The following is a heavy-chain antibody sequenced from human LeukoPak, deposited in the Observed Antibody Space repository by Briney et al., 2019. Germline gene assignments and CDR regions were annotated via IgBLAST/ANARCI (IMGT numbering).Heavy chain of an antibody. V-gene: IGHV3-30-3*01. Sequence: SLTLSCPASGFTLTSYAMHWVRQAPAKGLEWVGVISYDGSNKYYADSVKGRFTISRDNAKNTLYLQMNSLRAEDTAVYYCARDSIDRGSSPYYGYYYYMDVWGKGTTVTVSS. CDR1: GFTLTSYA. CDR3: ARDSIDRGSSPYYGYYYYMDV. CDR2: ISYDGSNK. D-gene: IGHD1-26*01. J-gene: IGHJ6*03.